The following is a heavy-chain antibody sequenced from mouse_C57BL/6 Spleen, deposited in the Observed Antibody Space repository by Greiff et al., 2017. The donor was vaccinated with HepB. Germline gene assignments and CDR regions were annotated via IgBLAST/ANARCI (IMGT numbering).Heavy chain of an antibody. D-gene: IGHD2-3*01. V-gene: IGHV1-54*01. J-gene: IGHJ3*01. Sequence: QVQLQQSGAELVRPGTSVKVSCKASGYAFTNYLIEWVKQRPGQGLEWIGVINPGSGGTNYNEKFKGKATLTADKSSSTAYMQLSSLTSEDSAVYFCARGRIWGYSWFAYWGQGTLVTVSA. CDR3: ARGRIWGYSWFAY. CDR1: GYAFTNYL. CDR2: INPGSGGT.